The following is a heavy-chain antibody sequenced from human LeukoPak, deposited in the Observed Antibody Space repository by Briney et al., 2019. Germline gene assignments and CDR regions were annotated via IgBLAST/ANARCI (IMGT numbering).Heavy chain of an antibody. V-gene: IGHV3-30*04. CDR2: VSNDGNKT. CDR3: ARDLSKGVPEPH. D-gene: IGHD1-14*01. Sequence: PGGSLRLSCSVSGFIFSNYPMHWVRQAPGKELEWVAVVSNDGNKTNYAQSVRGRFSISRDNAKNSLYLQMNSLRAEDTAVYYCARDLSKGVPEPHWGQGTLVTVSS. CDR1: GFIFSNYP. J-gene: IGHJ4*02.